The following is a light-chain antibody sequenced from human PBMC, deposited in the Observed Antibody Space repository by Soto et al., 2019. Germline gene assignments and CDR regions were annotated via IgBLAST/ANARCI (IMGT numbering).Light chain of an antibody. V-gene: IGKV1-39*01. J-gene: IGKJ4*01. CDR3: QQTYSRPLT. CDR2: AAS. Sequence: DIQMTQSPSSLSASVGDRVTITCRASQSISNYLNWYQQKPGKAPNLLIYAASSLQGGVPSRFSGGGSGTDFTLTISSLEPEDFATYYGQQTYSRPLTFGGGTKLESK. CDR1: QSISNY.